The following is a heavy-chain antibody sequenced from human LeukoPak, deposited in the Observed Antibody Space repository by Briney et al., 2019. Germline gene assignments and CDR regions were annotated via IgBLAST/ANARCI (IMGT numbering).Heavy chain of an antibody. D-gene: IGHD6-19*01. CDR1: GFTFDDYA. J-gene: IGHJ4*02. V-gene: IGHV3-43D*03. CDR2: ISWDGGST. CDR3: AKDIGYSSGCPVY. Sequence: GGTLRLSCAASGFTFDDYAMHWVRQAPGKGLEWVSLISWDGGSTYYADSVKGRFTISRDNSKNSLYLQMNSLRAEDTALYYCAKDIGYSSGCPVYWGQGTLVTVSS.